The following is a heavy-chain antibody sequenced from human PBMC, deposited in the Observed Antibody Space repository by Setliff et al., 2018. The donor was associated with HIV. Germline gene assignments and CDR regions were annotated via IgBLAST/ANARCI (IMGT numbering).Heavy chain of an antibody. CDR3: ARLPQDVRSSIDF. Sequence: GSLRLSCAASGFTFSSYEMDWFRQAPGKGLEWVSYITGSSDTIYYADSVKGRFTISRDHAKNTLFLQMNSLRAEDTAVYYCARLPQDVRSSIDFWGQGTLVTVSS. V-gene: IGHV3-48*03. CDR1: GFTFSSYE. CDR2: ITGSSDTI. J-gene: IGHJ4*02. D-gene: IGHD6-6*01.